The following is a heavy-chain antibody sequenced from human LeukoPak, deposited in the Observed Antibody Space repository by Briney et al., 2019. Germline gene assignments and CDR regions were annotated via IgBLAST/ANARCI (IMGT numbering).Heavy chain of an antibody. J-gene: IGHJ4*02. CDR1: GGSISSGSYY. Sequence: SETLSLTCTVSGGSISSGSYYWSWIRQPAGKGLEWIGSIYYSGSTYYNPSLKSRVTISVDTSKNQFSLKLSSVTATDTAVYYCARTRYYYNSRSYGAPYYFDYWGQGTLVTVSS. CDR3: ARTRYYYNSRSYGAPYYFDY. CDR2: IYYSGST. V-gene: IGHV4-39*01. D-gene: IGHD3-10*01.